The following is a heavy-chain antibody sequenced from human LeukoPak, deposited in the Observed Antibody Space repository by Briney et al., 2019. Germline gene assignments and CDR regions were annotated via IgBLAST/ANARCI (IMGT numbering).Heavy chain of an antibody. CDR2: INPNSGGT. V-gene: IGHV1-2*02. D-gene: IGHD3-22*01. CDR3: ARVNYYDSSGSDEAYFDY. J-gene: IGHJ4*02. Sequence: GASVKLSCKASGYTFTGYYMHWVRQAPGQGLEWMGWINPNSGGTNYAQKFQGRVTMTRDTSISTAYMELSRLRSDDTAVYYCARVNYYDSSGSDEAYFDYWGQGTLVTVSS. CDR1: GYTFTGYY.